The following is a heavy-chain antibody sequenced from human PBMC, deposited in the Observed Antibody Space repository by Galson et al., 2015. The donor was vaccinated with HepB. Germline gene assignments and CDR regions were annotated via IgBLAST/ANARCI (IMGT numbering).Heavy chain of an antibody. CDR2: IDPSDSYT. Sequence: QSGAEVKKPGESLRISCRGSGYSFTSYWIIWVRQMPGKGLEWMGKIDPSDSYTNYSPSFQGHVTISADKSISTAYLQWSSLEAWDTAMYYCARHRTYYNDSSGYYDAFDIWGQGTMVTVSS. CDR1: GYSFTSYW. J-gene: IGHJ3*02. V-gene: IGHV5-10-1*01. D-gene: IGHD3-22*01. CDR3: ARHRTYYNDSSGYYDAFDI.